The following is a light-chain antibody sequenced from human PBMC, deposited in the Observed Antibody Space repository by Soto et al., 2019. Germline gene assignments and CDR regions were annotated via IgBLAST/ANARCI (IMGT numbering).Light chain of an antibody. CDR3: FSYTASDMWV. CDR2: EVN. Sequence: QSALTQPASLSGSPGQSITISCTGTSSDIGAYDYVSWFQQHPGKAPKLMISEVNNRPSGVSNRFSGSKSGNTAYLTISGLQTEDEADYYCFSYTASDMWVFGGGTKLTVL. CDR1: SSDIGAYDY. V-gene: IGLV2-14*01. J-gene: IGLJ3*02.